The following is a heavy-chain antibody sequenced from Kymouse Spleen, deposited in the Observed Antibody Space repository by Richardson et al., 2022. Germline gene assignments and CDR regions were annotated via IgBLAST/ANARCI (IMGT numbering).Heavy chain of an antibody. CDR3: ARDGYDILTGYYRGRYFDY. CDR2: IWYDGSNK. V-gene: IGHV3-33*01. CDR1: GFTFSSYG. Sequence: QVQLVESGGGVVQPGRSLRLSCAASGFTFSSYGMHWVRQAPGKGLEWVAVIWYDGSNKYYADSVKGRFTISRDNSKNTLYLQMNSLRAEDTAVYYCARDGYDILTGYYRGRYFDYWGQGTLVTVSS. D-gene: IGHD3-9*01. J-gene: IGHJ4*02.